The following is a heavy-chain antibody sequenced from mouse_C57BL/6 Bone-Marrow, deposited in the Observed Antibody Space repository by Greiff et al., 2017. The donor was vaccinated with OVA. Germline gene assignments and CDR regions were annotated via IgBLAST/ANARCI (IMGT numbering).Heavy chain of an antibody. CDR2: ISSGGSYT. J-gene: IGHJ1*03. Sequence: EVQLVESGGDLVKPGGSLKLSCAASGFTFSSYGMSWVRQTPDKRLEWVATISSGGSYTYYPDSVKGRFTISRDNAKNTLYLQMSSLKSEDTAMYYCARRNITTVVATKYFDVWGTGTTVTVSS. V-gene: IGHV5-6*01. D-gene: IGHD1-1*01. CDR3: ARRNITTVVATKYFDV. CDR1: GFTFSSYG.